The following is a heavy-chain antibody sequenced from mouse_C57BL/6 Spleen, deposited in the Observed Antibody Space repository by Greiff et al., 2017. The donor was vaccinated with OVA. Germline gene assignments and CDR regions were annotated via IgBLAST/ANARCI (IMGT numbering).Heavy chain of an antibody. V-gene: IGHV5-17*01. Sequence: EVMLVESGGGLVKPGGSLKLSCAASGFTFSDYGMHWVRQAPEKGLEWVAYISSGSSTIYYADTVKGRFTISRDNAKNTLFLQMTSLRSEDTAMYYCARFGYHYFDYWGQGTTLTVSS. J-gene: IGHJ2*01. CDR3: ARFGYHYFDY. D-gene: IGHD2-2*01. CDR1: GFTFSDYG. CDR2: ISSGSSTI.